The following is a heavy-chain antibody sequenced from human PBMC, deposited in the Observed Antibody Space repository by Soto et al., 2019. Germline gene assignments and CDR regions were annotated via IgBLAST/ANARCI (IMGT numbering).Heavy chain of an antibody. CDR1: GDSVSSNSAA. D-gene: IGHD5-18*01. V-gene: IGHV6-1*01. CDR3: ARLPVDTSRNNSYYYGMDV. CDR2: TYYRSKWYN. Sequence: PSQTLSLTCAISGDSVSSNSAAWNWIRQSPSRCLEWLGGTYYRSKWYNDYAVSVKSRITINPDTSKNQFSLQLNSVTPEDTAVYYCARLPVDTSRNNSYYYGMDVWGQRITVTVSS. J-gene: IGHJ6*02.